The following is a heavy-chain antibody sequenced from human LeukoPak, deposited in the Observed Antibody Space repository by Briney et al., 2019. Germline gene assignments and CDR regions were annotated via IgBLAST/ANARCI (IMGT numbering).Heavy chain of an antibody. CDR2: INPNSGGT. Sequence: ASVKVSCKASGYTFTVYYIHWVRQAPGQGPEWMGWINPNSGGTKYAEKFQGRVTMTRDTSISTAYMEVGRLTSDDTAVYYCARDYCSGGSCYRTWGQGTLVTVSS. D-gene: IGHD2-15*01. J-gene: IGHJ4*02. CDR3: ARDYCSGGSCYRT. V-gene: IGHV1-2*02. CDR1: GYTFTVYY.